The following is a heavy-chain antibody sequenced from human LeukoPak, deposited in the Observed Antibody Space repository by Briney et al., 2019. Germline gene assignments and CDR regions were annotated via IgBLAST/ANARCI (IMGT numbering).Heavy chain of an antibody. J-gene: IGHJ4*02. V-gene: IGHV3-33*06. CDR1: GFTFSSYA. CDR2: IWYDGSNR. D-gene: IGHD1-26*01. Sequence: GSSLRLSCAASGFTFSSYAMHWVRQAPGKGLEWVTTIWYDGSNRYYGDSVKGRFTISRDNSKNTLYLQMNSLRAEDTAVYYCAKDRGVGATLREVPFDYWGQGTLVTVSS. CDR3: AKDRGVGATLREVPFDY.